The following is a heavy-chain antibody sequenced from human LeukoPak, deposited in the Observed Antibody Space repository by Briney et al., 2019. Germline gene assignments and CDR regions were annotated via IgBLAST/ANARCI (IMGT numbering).Heavy chain of an antibody. CDR2: ISAYNGNT. V-gene: IGHV1-18*01. Sequence: ASVKVSCKASGYTFTSYGISWVRQAPGQGLEWMGWISAYNGNTNYAQKLQGRVTMTTDTPTSTAYMELRSLRSDDTAVYYCAREIGPDYDFWSGYYSYYYYGMDVWGQGTTVTVSS. J-gene: IGHJ6*02. D-gene: IGHD3-3*01. CDR1: GYTFTSYG. CDR3: AREIGPDYDFWSGYYSYYYYGMDV.